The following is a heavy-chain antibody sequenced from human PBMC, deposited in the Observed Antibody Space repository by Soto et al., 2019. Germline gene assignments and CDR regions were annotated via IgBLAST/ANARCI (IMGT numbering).Heavy chain of an antibody. CDR2: ISAYNGNT. V-gene: IGHV1-18*01. D-gene: IGHD6-13*01. CDR1: GYTFTSYG. J-gene: IGHJ5*02. Sequence: GASVKVSCKASGYTFTSYGISWVRQAPGQGLEWMGWISAYNGNTNYAQKLQGRVTMTTDTSTSTAYMELRSLRSDDTAVYYCARWATGDAAAGRWDWFDPWGQGTLVTVSS. CDR3: ARWATGDAAAGRWDWFDP.